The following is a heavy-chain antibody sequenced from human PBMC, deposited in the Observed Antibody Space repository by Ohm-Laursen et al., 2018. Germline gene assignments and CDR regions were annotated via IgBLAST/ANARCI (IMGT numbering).Heavy chain of an antibody. D-gene: IGHD2-15*01. Sequence: SLRLSCAASGFTFSTYWMHWVRQAPGKGLVWVSRIDTDGGSTSYADSVKGRFTIPRDNAKNTLYLQMNSLRAEDTAVYYCARGIRDVWGQGTTVTVSS. CDR3: ARGIRDV. CDR2: IDTDGGST. J-gene: IGHJ6*02. V-gene: IGHV3-74*01. CDR1: GFTFSTYW.